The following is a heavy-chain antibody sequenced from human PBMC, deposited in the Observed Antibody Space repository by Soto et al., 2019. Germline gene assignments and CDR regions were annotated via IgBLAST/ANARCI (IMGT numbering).Heavy chain of an antibody. J-gene: IGHJ6*03. CDR1: GFTFSSYG. V-gene: IGHV3-33*01. CDR3: ARDLRSYYYMDV. CDR2: IWYDGSNK. Sequence: GGSLRLSCAASGFTFSSYGMHWVRQAPGKGLEWVAVIWYDGSNKYYADSVKSRFTISRDNSKNTLYLQMNSLRAEDTAVYYCARDLRSYYYMDVWGKGTTVTVSS.